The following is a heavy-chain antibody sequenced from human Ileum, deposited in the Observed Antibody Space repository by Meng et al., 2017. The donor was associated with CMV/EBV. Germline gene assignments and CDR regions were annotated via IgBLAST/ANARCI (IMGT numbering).Heavy chain of an antibody. V-gene: IGHV1-2*06. D-gene: IGHD4/OR15-4a*01. CDR2: INPDTGGT. Sequence: QVQLVQSGADMKKPGASLKVPCKASGYTFTGYYMHWVRQAPGQGLEWMGRINPDTGGTNYAQKFQGRVTMTRDTSISTAYMELSRLTSDDTAVYYCTRQVVLTSQTRDYWGQGTLVTVSS. CDR1: GYTFTGYY. CDR3: TRQVVLTSQTRDY. J-gene: IGHJ4*02.